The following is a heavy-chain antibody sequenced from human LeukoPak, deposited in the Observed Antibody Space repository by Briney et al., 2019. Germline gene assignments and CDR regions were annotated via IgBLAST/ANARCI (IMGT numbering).Heavy chain of an antibody. V-gene: IGHV3-74*01. Sequence: GGSLRLSCAASGFTFSSYWMHWVRQAPGKGLVWVSRINSDGSSTSYADSVKGRFTISRDNAKNTLYLQVNSLRAEDTAVYYCARDISSGSYYLTYWGQGTLVTVSS. CDR1: GFTFSSYW. J-gene: IGHJ4*02. CDR3: ARDISSGSYYLTY. CDR2: INSDGSST. D-gene: IGHD1-26*01.